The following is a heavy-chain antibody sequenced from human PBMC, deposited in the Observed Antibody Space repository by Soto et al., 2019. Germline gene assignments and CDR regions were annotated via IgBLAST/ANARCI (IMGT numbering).Heavy chain of an antibody. CDR3: AKDIGKQMAEYYYGMDV. J-gene: IGHJ6*02. V-gene: IGHV4-4*02. CDR2: IYHSGST. CDR1: GGSSSSSNW. Sequence: SETLSITCAVSGGSSSSSNWWSWVRQPPGKGLEWIGEIYHSGSTNYNPSLKSRVTISVDKSKNQFSLKLSSVTAADTAVYYCAKDIGKQMAEYYYGMDVWVQGTTVT. D-gene: IGHD6-13*01.